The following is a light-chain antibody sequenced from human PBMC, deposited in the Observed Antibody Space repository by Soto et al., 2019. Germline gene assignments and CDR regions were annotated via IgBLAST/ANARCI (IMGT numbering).Light chain of an antibody. V-gene: IGLV2-14*01. CDR3: SSYTSSSTLVV. CDR1: SSDVGGYNY. Sequence: QSVLTQPASVSGSPGQSITISCTGTSSDVGGYNYVSWYQQHPGKAPKLMIYEVSNRPSAVSNRFSGSKSGNTASLTISGLQVEDEADYYCSSYTSSSTLVVFGGGTKLTVL. J-gene: IGLJ2*01. CDR2: EVS.